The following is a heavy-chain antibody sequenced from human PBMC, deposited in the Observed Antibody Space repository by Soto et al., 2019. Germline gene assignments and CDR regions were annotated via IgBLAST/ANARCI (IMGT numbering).Heavy chain of an antibody. V-gene: IGHV4-31*03. D-gene: IGHD1-26*01. J-gene: IGHJ4*02. CDR2: IYYRGST. Sequence: QVQLQESGPGLVKPAQTLSLTCTVSGGSISSGGYYCSWIRQHPVKGLEWIGYIYYRGSTYYNPSRKSRVTISVDTSKNQCSLKLSSVTASDTAVYYCARTSWYGRVDYWGQGTMVTVSS. CDR3: ARTSWYGRVDY. CDR1: GGSISSGGYY.